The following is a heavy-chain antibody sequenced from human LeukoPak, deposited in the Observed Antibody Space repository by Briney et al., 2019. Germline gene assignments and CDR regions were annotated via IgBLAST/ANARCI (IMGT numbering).Heavy chain of an antibody. CDR1: GYTFTDYY. Sequence: GASVKVSCKASGYTFTDYYIHWVQQAPGKGLEWMGRVDPEDGKTTYAEKFQGRVTITADTSTDTASMELSSLRSEDTAVYYCATDSSRSGSNYWGQGTLVTVSS. CDR3: ATDSSRSGSNY. CDR2: VDPEDGKT. J-gene: IGHJ4*02. D-gene: IGHD6-19*01. V-gene: IGHV1-69-2*01.